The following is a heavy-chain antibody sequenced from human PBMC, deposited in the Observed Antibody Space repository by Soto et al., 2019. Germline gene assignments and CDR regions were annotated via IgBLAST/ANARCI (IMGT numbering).Heavy chain of an antibody. Sequence: QPGGSLRLSCAASGFTFSSYGMHWVRQAPGKGLEWVAVISYDGSNKYYADSVKGRFTISRDNSKNTLYLQMNSLRAEDTAVYYCAKDVDSSGYYFNWFDPWGQGTLVTVSS. J-gene: IGHJ5*02. CDR2: ISYDGSNK. D-gene: IGHD3-22*01. V-gene: IGHV3-30*18. CDR1: GFTFSSYG. CDR3: AKDVDSSGYYFNWFDP.